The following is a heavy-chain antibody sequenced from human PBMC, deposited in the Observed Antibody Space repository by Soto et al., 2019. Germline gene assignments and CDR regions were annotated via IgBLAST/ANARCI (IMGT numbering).Heavy chain of an antibody. Sequence: QVQLVQSGAEVRKPGASVRVSCKASGYTFDAFDINLVRQATAQGLELMGWMNPYTGETAYTQTFRGRVSKTRDTSVSTAYMELTSLTSEDSAIHFCGSQAGGSSTPGDDYWGQGTLVTVSS. CDR3: GSQAGGSSTPGDDY. CDR1: GYTFDAFD. CDR2: MNPYTGET. J-gene: IGHJ4*02. D-gene: IGHD5-12*01. V-gene: IGHV1-8*01.